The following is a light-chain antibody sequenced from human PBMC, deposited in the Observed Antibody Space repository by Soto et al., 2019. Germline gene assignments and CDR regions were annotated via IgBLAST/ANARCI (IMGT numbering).Light chain of an antibody. Sequence: DTRSVSPGERGTRSCTASHYIYSNVAWLPQRPGQAPSLLTYRAATRATGTPARFSGSGSGTEFTLTISCQQSEDFALYYCQQDLHLWTFGQGAMADI. V-gene: IGKV3-15*01. CDR2: RAA. CDR1: HYIYSN. J-gene: IGKJ1*01. CDR3: QQDLHLWT.